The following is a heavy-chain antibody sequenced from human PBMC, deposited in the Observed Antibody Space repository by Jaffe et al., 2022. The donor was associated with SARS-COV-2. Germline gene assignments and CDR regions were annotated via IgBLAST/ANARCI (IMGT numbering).Heavy chain of an antibody. CDR2: INWNSASI. CDR1: GFKFDDYG. Sequence: EVQLVESGGGLGQPGRSLRLSCAASGFKFDDYGMHWVREVPGKGLEWVSGINWNSASIGYADSVKGRFTISRDNTKNSLYLQMNSLRTEDTAVYYCVRDIHVHIVVVTPIGGWDHWGQGTLVTVSS. CDR3: VRDIHVHIVVVTPIGGWDH. V-gene: IGHV3-9*01. D-gene: IGHD2-21*02. J-gene: IGHJ4*02.